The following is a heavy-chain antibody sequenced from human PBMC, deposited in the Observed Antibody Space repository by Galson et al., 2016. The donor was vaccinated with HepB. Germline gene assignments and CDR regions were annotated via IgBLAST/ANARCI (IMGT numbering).Heavy chain of an antibody. V-gene: IGHV1-69*13. D-gene: IGHD1-26*01. CDR2: TMPIFGTA. J-gene: IGHJ4*02. CDR3: ARQSGTYLYYFDD. Sequence: SVKVSCKASGGTFSSNAISWVRQAPGQGLEWMGGTMPIFGTANNAQKFQGRVSITADESTTTVYMELSRLRYEDTAVYYCARQSGTYLYYFDDWGQGTLVTVSS. CDR1: GGTFSSNA.